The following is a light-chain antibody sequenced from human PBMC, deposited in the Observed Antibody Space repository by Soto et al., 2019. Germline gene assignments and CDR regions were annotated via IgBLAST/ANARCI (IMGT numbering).Light chain of an antibody. CDR3: QHYNSYSEA. Sequence: IQMAQSPSPLSGSVGDRVPLTCRASQTISSWLAWYQQKPGKAPKLLIYKASTLKSGVPSRFSGSGSGTEFTLTISSLQPDDFATYYCQHYNSYSEAFGQGTKVDIK. CDR1: QTISSW. J-gene: IGKJ1*01. V-gene: IGKV1-5*03. CDR2: KAS.